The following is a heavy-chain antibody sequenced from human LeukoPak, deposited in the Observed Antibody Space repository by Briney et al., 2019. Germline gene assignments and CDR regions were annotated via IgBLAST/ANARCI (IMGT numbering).Heavy chain of an antibody. Sequence: GASVTVSCKASGYTFTSYGISWVRQAPGQGLEWMGWISAYNGNTNYAQKLQGRVTMTTDTSTSTAYMELRSLRSDDTAVYYCARFYGSGSYYTLPDYWGQGTLVTVPS. CDR1: GYTFTSYG. CDR2: ISAYNGNT. J-gene: IGHJ4*02. D-gene: IGHD3-10*01. V-gene: IGHV1-18*01. CDR3: ARFYGSGSYYTLPDY.